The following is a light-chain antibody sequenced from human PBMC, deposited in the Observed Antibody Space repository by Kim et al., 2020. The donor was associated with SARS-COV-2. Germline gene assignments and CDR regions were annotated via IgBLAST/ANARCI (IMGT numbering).Light chain of an antibody. V-gene: IGLV1-47*01. CDR3: AAWDDSLSVHYV. CDR1: RSNIGSNY. J-gene: IGLJ1*01. CDR2: ENY. Sequence: QRVTISCSGSRSNIGSNYVYWYQQLPGAAPKLLIYENYQRPSGVPDRFSGSKSGTSASLAISGLRSEDEAHYYCAAWDDSLSVHYVFGTGTKSPS.